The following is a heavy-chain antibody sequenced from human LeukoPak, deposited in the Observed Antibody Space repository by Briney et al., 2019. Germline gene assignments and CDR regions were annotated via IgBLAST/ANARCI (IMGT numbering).Heavy chain of an antibody. CDR3: ARGDGSYSCDY. J-gene: IGHJ4*02. CDR1: GYTXTGYY. D-gene: IGHD1-26*01. V-gene: IGHV1-2*02. CDR2: INPYSGGT. Sequence: GASVKVSCKASGYTXTGYYMYRVRQAPGQGLERMGWINPYSGGTNYAQKFQGRVTMTRDTSISTAYMELGRLTSDDTAVYYCARGDGSYSCDYWGQGTLVTVPS.